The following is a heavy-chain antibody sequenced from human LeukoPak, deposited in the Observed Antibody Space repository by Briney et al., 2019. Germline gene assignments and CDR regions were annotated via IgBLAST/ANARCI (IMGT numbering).Heavy chain of an antibody. CDR1: GGSFSGYY. V-gene: IGHV4-59*01. CDR2: MYDSGIT. J-gene: IGHJ6*03. CDR3: ARDRGVRGVYMDV. Sequence: PSETLSLTCAVYGGSFSGYYWSWIRQPPGKGLEWIGYMYDSGITNYNSSPKSRVTISVDTSKSQLSLKLSSVTAADTAVYYCARDRGVRGVYMDVWGKGTTVTVSS. D-gene: IGHD3-10*01.